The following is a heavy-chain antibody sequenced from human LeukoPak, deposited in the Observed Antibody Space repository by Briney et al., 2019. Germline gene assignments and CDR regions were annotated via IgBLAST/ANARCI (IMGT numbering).Heavy chain of an antibody. V-gene: IGHV5-51*01. J-gene: IGHJ5*02. Sequence: GESLKISCKGSGYSFTSYWIGWVRPMPGKGLEWMWILYPGDSDTRYSPSFQGQVTISADKSISTAYLQWSSLKASDTAMYYCARLQLLSFNWFDPWGKGTMVTVSS. D-gene: IGHD5-18*01. CDR2: LYPGDSDT. CDR3: ARLQLLSFNWFDP. CDR1: GYSFTSYW.